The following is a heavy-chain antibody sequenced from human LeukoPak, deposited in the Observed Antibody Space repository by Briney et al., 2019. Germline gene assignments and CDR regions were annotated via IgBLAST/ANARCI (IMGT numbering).Heavy chain of an antibody. CDR1: GGTFSSYA. D-gene: IGHD3-10*01. CDR3: ARDRGGMRRDRGIDY. J-gene: IGHJ4*02. CDR2: IIPIFGTA. V-gene: IGHV1-69*06. Sequence: SVKVSCKASGGTFSSYAISWVRQAPGQGLEWMGGIIPIFGTANYAQKFQDRVTITADKSTSTAYMELNSLRTEDTAVYYCARDRGGMRRDRGIDYWGQGTLVSVSS.